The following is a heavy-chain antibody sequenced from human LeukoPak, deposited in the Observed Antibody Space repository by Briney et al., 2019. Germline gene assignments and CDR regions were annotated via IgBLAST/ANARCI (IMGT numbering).Heavy chain of an antibody. CDR3: ASGPYYYDSSGYYSY. J-gene: IGHJ4*02. D-gene: IGHD3-22*01. CDR1: GGSISSYY. V-gene: IGHV4-59*01. CDR2: IYYSGST. Sequence: SEALSLTCTVSGGSISSYYWSWIRQPPGKGLEWIGYIYYSGSTNYNPSLKSRVTISVDTSKNQFSLKLSSVTAADTAVYYCASGPYYYDSSGYYSYWGQGTLVTVSS.